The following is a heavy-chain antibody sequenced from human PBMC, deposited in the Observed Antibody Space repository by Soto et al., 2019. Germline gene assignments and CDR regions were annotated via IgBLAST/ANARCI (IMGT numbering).Heavy chain of an antibody. CDR3: ATSYAAGFDP. D-gene: IGHD2-15*01. J-gene: IGHJ5*02. CDR1: GYPFIKYG. V-gene: IGHV1-18*04. Sequence: QLQLGQSAAEVKKPGASVRVSCKAYGYPFIKYGISWIRQAPEQGLEWMGWIKVDSGYTNYAQKFQGRVTMTADTSSDTAFMELRLLRIAGTAVYFCATSYAAGFDPWCQGTLVSVSS. CDR2: IKVDSGYT.